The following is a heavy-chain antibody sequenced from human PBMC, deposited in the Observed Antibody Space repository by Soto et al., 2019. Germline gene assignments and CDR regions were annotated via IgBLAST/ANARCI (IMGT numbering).Heavy chain of an antibody. CDR3: AREFLVYGIDY. V-gene: IGHV3-30-3*01. CDR2: ISYDGSNK. CDR1: GFTFSSYA. Sequence: QVQLVESGGGVVQPGRSLRLSCAASGFTFSSYAMHWVRQAPGKGLEWVAVISYDGSNKYYADSVKGRFTISRDNSKNTLYVQMNSLRAEDTAVYYCAREFLVYGIDYWGQGTLVTVSS. J-gene: IGHJ4*02. D-gene: IGHD2-8*01.